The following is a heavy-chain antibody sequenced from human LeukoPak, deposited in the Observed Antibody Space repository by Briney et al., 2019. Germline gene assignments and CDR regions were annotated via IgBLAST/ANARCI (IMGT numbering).Heavy chain of an antibody. CDR2: IYPGDSDT. D-gene: IGHD1-20*01. J-gene: IGHJ4*02. Sequence: GESLKISCKGSGYTFTNYWIGWVRQMSGKGLEWMGIIYPGDSDTTYSPSFQGQVTISADKSISTAHLQWNSLKASDTAMYYCVRNLTVWGQGTLVTVSS. V-gene: IGHV5-51*01. CDR1: GYTFTNYW. CDR3: VRNLTV.